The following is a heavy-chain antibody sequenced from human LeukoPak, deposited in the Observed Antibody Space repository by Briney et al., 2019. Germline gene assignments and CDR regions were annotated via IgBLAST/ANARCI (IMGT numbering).Heavy chain of an antibody. CDR2: ISFDGSNK. Sequence: GGSLRLSCAASGFTFSSYTIHWVRQAPGKGLQWVTVISFDGSNKYYADSVKGRFTISRDNSKNTVYLQMNSLRAEDTALYYCARERSGLGYFDYWGQGTLVIVSS. V-gene: IGHV3-30-3*01. J-gene: IGHJ4*02. CDR1: GFTFSSYT. D-gene: IGHD3-3*01. CDR3: ARERSGLGYFDY.